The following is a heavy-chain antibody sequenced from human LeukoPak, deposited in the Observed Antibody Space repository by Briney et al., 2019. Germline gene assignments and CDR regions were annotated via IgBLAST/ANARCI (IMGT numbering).Heavy chain of an antibody. Sequence: GGSLRLSCAASGFTFSSYWMHWVRQAPGKGLEWLSFISRSSRTIYYADSVKGRFTISRDNAKNTLYLQMNSLRAEDTAVYYCARGPSGYHNTGGQGTLVTVSS. CDR3: ARGPSGYHNT. J-gene: IGHJ4*02. CDR1: GFTFSSYW. D-gene: IGHD5-12*01. V-gene: IGHV3-48*01. CDR2: ISRSSRTI.